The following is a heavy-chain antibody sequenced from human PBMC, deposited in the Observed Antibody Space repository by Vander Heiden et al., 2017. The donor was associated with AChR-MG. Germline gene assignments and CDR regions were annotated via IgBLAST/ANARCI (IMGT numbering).Heavy chain of an antibody. V-gene: IGHV3-23*01. Sequence: EVQLLESGGRLVQPGGSLRLTCAAPGFTFSSYAMSWVRQAPGKGLEWVSAISGSGGSTYYADSVKGRFTIARDNSKNTQYLQMNSRRAEDTAVYYCANRWRTFMVRGVYPDYWCQGTLVTVSS. CDR1: GFTFSSYA. J-gene: IGHJ4*02. D-gene: IGHD3-10*01. CDR2: ISGSGGST. CDR3: ANRWRTFMVRGVYPDY.